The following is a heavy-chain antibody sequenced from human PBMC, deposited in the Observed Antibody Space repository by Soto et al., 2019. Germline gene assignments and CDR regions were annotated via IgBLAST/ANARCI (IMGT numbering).Heavy chain of an antibody. D-gene: IGHD3-10*01. CDR3: ATNVFRGSPLYGMDV. J-gene: IGHJ6*02. V-gene: IGHV4-59*01. Sequence: QVQLQESGPGLVKPSETLSLTCTVSFGSISSYYWNWIRQAPGKGLEWIGYVYYTGSTNDSPSLKSRVTIALDRSNSQFSLKLSSVTAADTAVYYCATNVFRGSPLYGMDVWGHGATVTVSS. CDR1: FGSISSYY. CDR2: VYYTGST.